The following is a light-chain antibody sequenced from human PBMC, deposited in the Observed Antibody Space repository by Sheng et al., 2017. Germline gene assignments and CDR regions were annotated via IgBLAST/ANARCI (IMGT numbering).Light chain of an antibody. CDR2: MIA. V-gene: IGLV3-21*02. J-gene: IGLJ2*01. CDR3: QVWDSRSDHVV. CDR1: NIGAKS. Sequence: SYVLTQPPSVSVAPGQTARPYLWGNNIGAKSVHWYQQKPGQPLYWSSMMIATGPQGSLTDSLAPNSGNTATLTINRVEAGDEGDYYCQVWDSRSDHVVFGGGTKADRP.